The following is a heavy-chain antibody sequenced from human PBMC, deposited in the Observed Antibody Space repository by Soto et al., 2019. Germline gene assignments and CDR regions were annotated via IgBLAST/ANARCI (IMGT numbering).Heavy chain of an antibody. D-gene: IGHD5-18*01. Sequence: SVKVSCKASGFTFTSSAVQWVRQARGQRLEWIGWIVVGSGNTNYAQKFQERVTITRDMSTSTAYMELSSLRSEDTAVYYCAADPIPVRGYSYGPDYWGQGTLVTVAS. CDR1: GFTFTSSA. CDR3: AADPIPVRGYSYGPDY. J-gene: IGHJ4*02. V-gene: IGHV1-58*01. CDR2: IVVGSGNT.